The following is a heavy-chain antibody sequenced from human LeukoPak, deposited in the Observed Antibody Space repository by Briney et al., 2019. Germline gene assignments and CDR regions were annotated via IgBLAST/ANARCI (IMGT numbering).Heavy chain of an antibody. V-gene: IGHV3-7*03. CDR1: GFTFSSYW. CDR3: AKGDGVYVRAPYRYYGMDV. Sequence: GGSLRLSCAASGFTFSSYWMNWARQAPGKGLEWVASINHNGNVNYYVDSVKGRFTISRDNAKNSLYLQMSNLRAEDTAVYYCAKGDGVYVRAPYRYYGMDVWGQGTTVTVFS. J-gene: IGHJ6*02. D-gene: IGHD5/OR15-5a*01. CDR2: INHNGNVN.